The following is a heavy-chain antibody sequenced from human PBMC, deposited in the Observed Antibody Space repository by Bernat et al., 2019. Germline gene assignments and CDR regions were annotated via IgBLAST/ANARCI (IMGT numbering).Heavy chain of an antibody. CDR2: ISYDGGNK. CDR1: GFTFINYG. J-gene: IGHJ4*02. CDR3: AKDGGLSGSNLSGY. D-gene: IGHD3-10*01. V-gene: IGHV3-30*18. Sequence: QVQLVESGGGVVQPGRSLRLSCAASGFTFINYGMQWVRQAPGKGLEWVAVISYDGGNKYYADSVKGRFTISRGNSKNTLYLQMNSLRPEDTAVYFCAKDGGLSGSNLSGYWGQGTLVSVTS.